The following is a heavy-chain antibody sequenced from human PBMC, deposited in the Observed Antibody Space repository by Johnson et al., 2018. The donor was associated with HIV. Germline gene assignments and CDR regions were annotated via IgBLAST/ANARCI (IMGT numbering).Heavy chain of an antibody. CDR1: GFSFSSYD. J-gene: IGHJ3*02. V-gene: IGHV3-7*03. D-gene: IGHD3-16*01. CDR3: AISIPRPGWGDAFDI. Sequence: VQLVESGGGVVQPGRSLRLSCAASGFSFSSYDMHWVRQAPGKGLEWVANIKQDGSERKYVDSVKGRFTISRDNAKNSLYLQMNALRAEDTAVYYCAISIPRPGWGDAFDIWGQGTMVTVSS. CDR2: IKQDGSER.